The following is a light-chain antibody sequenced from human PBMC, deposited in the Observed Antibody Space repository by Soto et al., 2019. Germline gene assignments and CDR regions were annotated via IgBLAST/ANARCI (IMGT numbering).Light chain of an antibody. V-gene: IGKV1-39*01. CDR1: QSISTD. CDR2: AAS. CDR3: QQCSSAPPYT. J-gene: IGKJ2*01. Sequence: DIQMTQSPSSLSASVGDTVTIACRASQSISTDLNWYQQKPGKAPRLLIYAASDPQTGVPSRFSGSGSGTDFTLTISSLQPEDFATYYCQQCSSAPPYTFGQGTKLEMK.